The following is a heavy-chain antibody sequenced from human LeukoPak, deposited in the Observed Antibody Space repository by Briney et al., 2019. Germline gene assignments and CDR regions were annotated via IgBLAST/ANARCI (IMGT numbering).Heavy chain of an antibody. Sequence: RGESLKISCKGSGYSFTSYWIGWVRQMPGQGLEWMGIMYPGDSDTGYSPSFQGQVTISADKSISTAYLQWSSLKASDTAMYYCARLIGDYGDYNRRGEYYFDYWGQGTLVTVSS. CDR2: MYPGDSDT. CDR1: GYSFTSYW. J-gene: IGHJ4*02. D-gene: IGHD4-17*01. CDR3: ARLIGDYGDYNRRGEYYFDY. V-gene: IGHV5-51*01.